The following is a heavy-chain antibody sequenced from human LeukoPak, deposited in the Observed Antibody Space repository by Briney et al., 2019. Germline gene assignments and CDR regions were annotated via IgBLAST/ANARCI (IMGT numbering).Heavy chain of an antibody. CDR3: AREWAGYGSGSYYYY. CDR1: GGTFSNYA. CDR2: IIPLFGTA. J-gene: IGHJ4*02. D-gene: IGHD3-10*01. V-gene: IGHV1-69*13. Sequence: ASVQVSCKASGGTFSNYAISWVRQAPGQGLEWMGGIIPLFGTANYAQKFLGRVIITADESTSTTHMYLSSLKSEDTAVYYCAREWAGYGSGSYYYYWGQGTLVTVSS.